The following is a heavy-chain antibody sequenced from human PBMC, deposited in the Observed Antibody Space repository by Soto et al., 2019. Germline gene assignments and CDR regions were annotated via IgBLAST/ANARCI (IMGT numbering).Heavy chain of an antibody. V-gene: IGHV3-30*18. CDR3: AKDQASGQGSFDS. Sequence: VGSLRLSCAASGFTFNIYGMHWVRQAPDKGLEWVALISYDGSNQYYADSVKGRFTISRDDSKNTLFLQMNSLRADDTAVYYCAKDQASGQGSFDSWGQGTLVTVSS. J-gene: IGHJ4*02. CDR1: GFTFNIYG. CDR2: ISYDGSNQ.